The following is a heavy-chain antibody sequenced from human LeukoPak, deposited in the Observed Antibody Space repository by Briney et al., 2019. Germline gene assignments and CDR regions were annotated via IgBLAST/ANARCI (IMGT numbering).Heavy chain of an antibody. J-gene: IGHJ3*02. CDR1: GYTFTGYY. CDR3: ARDRSYSSSWFFTGDAFDI. Sequence: GASVKVSCKASGYTFTGYYMHWVRQAPGQGLEWMGWINPNSGGTNYAQKFQGRVTMTRDTSISTAYMELSRLRSDGTAVYYCARDRSYSSSWFFTGDAFDIWGQGTMVTVSS. D-gene: IGHD6-13*01. CDR2: INPNSGGT. V-gene: IGHV1-2*02.